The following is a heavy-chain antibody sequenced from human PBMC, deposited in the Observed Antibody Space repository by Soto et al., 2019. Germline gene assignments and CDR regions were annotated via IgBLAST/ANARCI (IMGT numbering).Heavy chain of an antibody. J-gene: IGHJ4*02. CDR3: ARELPISWSFDY. Sequence: GGSLRLSCEASGFTFSSYWMHWVRQSPGKGLEWLVRTNTDGKSATFADSVKARFTLSRDNPRNRLYLEMHSLRAEDTAVYYCARELPISWSFDYWGQGTPVTVSS. V-gene: IGHV3-74*01. D-gene: IGHD2-21*01. CDR2: TNTDGKSA. CDR1: GFTFSSYW.